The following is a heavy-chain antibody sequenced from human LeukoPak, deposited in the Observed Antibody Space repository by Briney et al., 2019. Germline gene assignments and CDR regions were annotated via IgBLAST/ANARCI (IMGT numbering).Heavy chain of an antibody. CDR1: GSSIMTYY. CDR2: MSASGST. Sequence: TSETLSLTCIVSGSSIMTYYWSWVRQPAGKGLEWIGRMSASGSTDFNPSLKSRVTMSVDPSKKHFSVKLNSVTAADTAVYYCGGGSGAGELLDWGQGTLVTVSS. D-gene: IGHD1-26*01. J-gene: IGHJ4*02. V-gene: IGHV4-4*07. CDR3: GGGSGAGELLD.